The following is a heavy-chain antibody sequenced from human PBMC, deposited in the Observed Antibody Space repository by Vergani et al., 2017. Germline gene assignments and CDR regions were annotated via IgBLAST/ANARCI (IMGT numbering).Heavy chain of an antibody. D-gene: IGHD3-22*01. Sequence: QVQLQQWGAGLLKPSETLSLTCAVYGGSFSGYYWSWIRQPPGKGLEWIGEINHSGSTNYNPSLKSRVTISVDTSKNQFSLKLSSVTAADPAVYYCAREEGSSGYHPPHWFDPWGQGTLVTVSS. V-gene: IGHV4-34*01. CDR2: INHSGST. CDR1: GGSFSGYY. CDR3: AREEGSSGYHPPHWFDP. J-gene: IGHJ5*02.